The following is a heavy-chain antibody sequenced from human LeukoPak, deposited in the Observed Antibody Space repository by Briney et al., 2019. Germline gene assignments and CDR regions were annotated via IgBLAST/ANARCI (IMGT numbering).Heavy chain of an antibody. V-gene: IGHV3-23*01. Sequence: GGSLRLSCAASGFTFSSYAMSWVRQAPGKGLEWVSAISGSGGSTYYADSVKGRFTISRDNSKNTLYLQMNSLRAEDTAVYYCAKELGYCSSTSCRPYYYYYYYMDVWAKGPRSPSP. CDR2: ISGSGGST. J-gene: IGHJ6*03. CDR3: AKELGYCSSTSCRPYYYYYYYMDV. CDR1: GFTFSSYA. D-gene: IGHD2-2*01.